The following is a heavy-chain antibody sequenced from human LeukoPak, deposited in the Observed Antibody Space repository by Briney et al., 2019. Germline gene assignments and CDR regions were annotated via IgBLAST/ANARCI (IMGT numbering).Heavy chain of an antibody. D-gene: IGHD3-10*01. J-gene: IGHJ5*02. Sequence: KNGESLKISCKGSGYSFSSYWIGWVRQMPGKGLEWMGIIYPGDSDTRYSPSFQGRVTISADKSISTAYLQWSSLKASDTAMYYCARQRFTMRAYAGNWFDPWGQGTLVTVSS. CDR2: IYPGDSDT. CDR1: GYSFSSYW. CDR3: ARQRFTMRAYAGNWFDP. V-gene: IGHV5-51*01.